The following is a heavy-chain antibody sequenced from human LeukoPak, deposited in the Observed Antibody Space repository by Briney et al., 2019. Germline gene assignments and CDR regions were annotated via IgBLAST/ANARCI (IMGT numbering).Heavy chain of an antibody. D-gene: IGHD2-21*01. V-gene: IGHV3-48*03. CDR3: ARFLWRFPYYFDH. CDR1: GFTFSSYE. Sequence: GGSLRLSCAVSGFTFSSYEMNWVRQAPGKGLEWGSYISSSGDTIYYADSVKGRFTISRDNAKNSLYLQMNSLRAEDTAVYFCARFLWRFPYYFDHWGQGTLVTVSS. CDR2: ISSSGDTI. J-gene: IGHJ4*02.